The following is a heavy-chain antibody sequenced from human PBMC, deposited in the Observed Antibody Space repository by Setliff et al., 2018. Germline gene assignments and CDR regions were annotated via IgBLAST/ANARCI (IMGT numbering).Heavy chain of an antibody. CDR2: LSSANNYI. CDR3: ASSRTWIPVLDH. V-gene: IGHV3-21*04. Sequence: GGSLRLSCAASGFAFANYNMIWVRQAPGKGLEWVASLSSANNYIVYADSVEGRFTISRDNAQSSLFLQMNSLSAEDTATYYCASSRTWIPVLDHCGQGTLVTVSS. CDR1: GFAFANYN. J-gene: IGHJ4*02. D-gene: IGHD5-12*01.